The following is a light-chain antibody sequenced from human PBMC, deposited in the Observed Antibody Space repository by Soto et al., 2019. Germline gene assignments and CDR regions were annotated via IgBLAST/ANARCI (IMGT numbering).Light chain of an antibody. CDR1: QSIRSHY. J-gene: IGKJ5*01. CDR3: QKYNNWPPN. Sequence: EIVLTHSPGTLSLSPLERATLSFSASQSIRSHYLAWYQQKPGQAPRLLIYGASTRATGIPARFSGSGSGTEFTLTISSLQSEDFAVYYCQKYNNWPPNFGQGTRLEIK. CDR2: GAS. V-gene: IGKV3-15*01.